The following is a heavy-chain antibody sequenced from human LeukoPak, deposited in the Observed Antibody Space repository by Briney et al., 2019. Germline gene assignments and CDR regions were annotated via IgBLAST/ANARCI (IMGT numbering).Heavy chain of an antibody. Sequence: GGSLRLSCAASGFTFSTYGMHWVRQAPGKGLEWVAFIRSDGINKYYADSVKGRFTISRDNSKNTLYLQMNSLRAEDTAVYYCAKVAPRQEYYDSSGYIFDYWGQGTLVTVSS. CDR3: AKVAPRQEYYDSSGYIFDY. CDR2: IRSDGINK. CDR1: GFTFSTYG. D-gene: IGHD3-22*01. J-gene: IGHJ4*02. V-gene: IGHV3-30*02.